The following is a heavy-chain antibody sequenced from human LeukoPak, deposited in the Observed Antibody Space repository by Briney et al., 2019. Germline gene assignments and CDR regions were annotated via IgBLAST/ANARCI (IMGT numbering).Heavy chain of an antibody. Sequence: PSETLSLTCAVSGGSMNTTNWWCWVRQPPGKGLEWIGKIYHSGRTNYNHSLKSRVTLSVDKSKNQFSLKLSSVTAADTAVYYCARGLSFFDCSGGSCYWSWFDPGGQGTLVTVSS. D-gene: IGHD2-15*01. J-gene: IGHJ5*02. V-gene: IGHV4-4*02. CDR2: IYHSGRT. CDR1: GGSMNTTNW. CDR3: ARGLSFFDCSGGSCYWSWFDP.